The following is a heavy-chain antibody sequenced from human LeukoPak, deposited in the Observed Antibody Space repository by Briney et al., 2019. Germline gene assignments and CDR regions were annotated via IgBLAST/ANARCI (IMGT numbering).Heavy chain of an antibody. D-gene: IGHD3-10*01. V-gene: IGHV3-7*01. Sequence: GGSLRLSCTTSGFLFSSYWMSWVRQAPGKGLEWVANIGPDGSDKQYVDSMKGRFTISRDNAQNSVYLHMNSLTAEDTAVYYCAKSLLWFGETYMDVWGKGTTVTISS. CDR1: GFLFSSYW. CDR2: IGPDGSDK. J-gene: IGHJ6*03. CDR3: AKSLLWFGETYMDV.